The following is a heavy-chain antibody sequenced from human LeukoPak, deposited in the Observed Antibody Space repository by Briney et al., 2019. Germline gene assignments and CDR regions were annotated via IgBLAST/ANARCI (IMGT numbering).Heavy chain of an antibody. CDR2: IYHSGST. J-gene: IGHJ4*02. CDR1: GDSISSNSW. D-gene: IGHD3-3*01. Sequence: SGTLSLTCAVPGDSISSNSWWSWVRLPPGKGLEWIGEIYHSGSTNYNPSLKSRVTISVDKSKNQFSLKLRSVTAADTAVYYCARKGLRSGYVPLDYWGQGTLVTVSS. CDR3: ARKGLRSGYVPLDY. V-gene: IGHV4-4*02.